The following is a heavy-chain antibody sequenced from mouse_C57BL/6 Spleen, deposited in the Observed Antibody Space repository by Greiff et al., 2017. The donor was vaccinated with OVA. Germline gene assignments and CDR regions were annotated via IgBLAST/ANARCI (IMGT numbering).Heavy chain of an antibody. CDR3: ARGEAMDY. J-gene: IGHJ4*01. Sequence: VQLQQPGAELVMPGASVKLSCKASGYTFTSYWMHWVKQRPGQGLEWIGEIDPSDSYTNYNQKFKGKSTLTVDKSSSTAYVQLSSLTSEDSAVYYCARGEAMDYWGQGTSVTVSS. V-gene: IGHV1-69*01. CDR1: GYTFTSYW. CDR2: IDPSDSYT.